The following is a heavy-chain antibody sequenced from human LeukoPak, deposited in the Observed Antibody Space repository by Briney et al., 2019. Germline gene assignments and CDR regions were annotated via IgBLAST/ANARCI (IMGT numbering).Heavy chain of an antibody. V-gene: IGHV3-21*06. Sequence: GGSLRLSCAASGFTFGSYAMTWVRQAPGKGLEWVSSMSSGGSYIYYADSVRGRFTISRDNAKNSLYLLMNSLRVDDTAVYYXXXDRPTGASRLFVVQWGQGTLVTVSS. D-gene: IGHD2-15*01. CDR3: XXDRPTGASRLFVVQ. J-gene: IGHJ4*02. CDR1: GFTFGSYA. CDR2: MSSGGSYI.